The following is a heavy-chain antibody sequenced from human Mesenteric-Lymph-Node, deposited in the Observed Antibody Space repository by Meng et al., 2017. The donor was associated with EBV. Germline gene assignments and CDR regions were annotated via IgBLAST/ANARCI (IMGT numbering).Heavy chain of an antibody. CDR2: ISYDGSNA. CDR3: VRERTGYYAEY. Sequence: VQLVEAGGGVVQPGRSLRLSCAVSGFRFREYAMHWVRQAPGKGLEWVAFISYDGSNANYADSVKGRFTISRDSSKNTLYLQMNSLRAEDTAVYYCVRERTGYYAEYWGQGTLVTVSS. V-gene: IGHV3-30-3*01. CDR1: GFRFREYA. J-gene: IGHJ4*02. D-gene: IGHD3/OR15-3a*01.